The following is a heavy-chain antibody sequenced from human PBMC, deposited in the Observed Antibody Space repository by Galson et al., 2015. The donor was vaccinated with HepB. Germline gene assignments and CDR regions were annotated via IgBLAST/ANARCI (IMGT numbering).Heavy chain of an antibody. J-gene: IGHJ4*02. CDR1: GFNFTSYP. CDR3: AKDQRTSFYSPIDH. CDR2: ISRDGST. D-gene: IGHD2-2*01. V-gene: IGHV3-23*01. Sequence: ALRLSCAASGFNFTSYPMAWVRQAPGKGLEWVSCISRDGSTYYADSVKGRFTISRDNSKNTLYLQMNSLRAEDTAVYYCAKDQRTSFYSPIDHWGQGTLVTVSS.